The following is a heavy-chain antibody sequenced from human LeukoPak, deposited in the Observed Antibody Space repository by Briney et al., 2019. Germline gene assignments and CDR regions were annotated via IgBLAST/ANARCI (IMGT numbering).Heavy chain of an antibody. CDR3: ARKSCSSTSCYYYFDY. Sequence: GGSLRLSCAASGFIFSSYTMNWVRQAPGKGLEWVSSISSSSSYIYYADSVKGRFTISRDNAKNSLYLQMNSLRAEDTAVYYCARKSCSSTSCYYYFDYWGQGTLVTVSS. J-gene: IGHJ4*02. CDR1: GFIFSSYT. V-gene: IGHV3-21*01. D-gene: IGHD2-2*01. CDR2: ISSSSSYI.